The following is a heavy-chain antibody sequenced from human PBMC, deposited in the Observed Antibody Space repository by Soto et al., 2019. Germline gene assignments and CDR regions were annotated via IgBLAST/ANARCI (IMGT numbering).Heavy chain of an antibody. J-gene: IGHJ6*02. CDR3: AASIFYYGMDV. V-gene: IGHV5-51*01. Sequence: GESPKISCKGSGYTFTNYWIGWVRQMPGKGLEWMGIIYPGDSDTKYNPSFQGQATISADKSITTTYLRWTSLKASDTAIYYCAASIFYYGMDVWGQGTTVTVSS. CDR2: IYPGDSDT. CDR1: GYTFTNYW.